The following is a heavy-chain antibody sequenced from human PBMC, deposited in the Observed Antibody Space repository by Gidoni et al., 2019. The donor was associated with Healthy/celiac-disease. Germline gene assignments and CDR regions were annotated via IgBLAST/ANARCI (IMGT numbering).Heavy chain of an antibody. CDR3: ARVLYDFWSGYYYYGMDV. CDR1: GFTLSSYS. J-gene: IGHJ6*02. CDR2: ISSSSSTI. D-gene: IGHD3-3*01. V-gene: IGHV3-48*02. Sequence: EVQLVESGGGLVQPGGSLRLPGAASGFTLSSYSMNWVRQAPGKGLEWVSYISSSSSTIYYADSVKGRFTISRDNAKNSLYLQMNSLRDEDTAVYYCARVLYDFWSGYYYYGMDVWGQGTTVTVSS.